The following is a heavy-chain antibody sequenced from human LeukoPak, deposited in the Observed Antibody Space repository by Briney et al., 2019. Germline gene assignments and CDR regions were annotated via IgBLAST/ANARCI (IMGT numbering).Heavy chain of an antibody. D-gene: IGHD2-15*01. V-gene: IGHV4-34*01. J-gene: IGHJ4*02. CDR2: IYYSGKT. CDR1: GGSFSGYY. CDR3: ARVGSCGGGTCAWDY. Sequence: SETLSLTCAVYGGSFSGYYWSWIRQPPGKGLECIAIIYYSGKTHYNPSLRSRVTISVDTSKNQFSLKLSSMTAADTALYYCARVGSCGGGTCAWDYWGLGTLVTVSS.